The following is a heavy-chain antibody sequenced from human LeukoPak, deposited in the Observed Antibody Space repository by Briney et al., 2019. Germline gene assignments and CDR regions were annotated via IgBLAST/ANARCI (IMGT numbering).Heavy chain of an antibody. CDR3: AKDFTQLVEY. J-gene: IGHJ4*02. CDR1: GFTFSSYG. CDR2: IRYDGSNE. D-gene: IGHD6-13*01. V-gene: IGHV3-30*02. Sequence: PGGSLRLSCAPSGFTFSSYGMHWVRQAPGRGLEWVSFIRYDGSNEYYADSVKGRFTISRDNSKNTLYLQMNSLRAEDTAVYYCAKDFTQLVEYWGQGTLVTVSS.